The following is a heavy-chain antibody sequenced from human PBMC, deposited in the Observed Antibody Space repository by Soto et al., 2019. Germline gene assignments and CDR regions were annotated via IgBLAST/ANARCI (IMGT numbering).Heavy chain of an antibody. D-gene: IGHD2-15*01. CDR1: GFTFDDYT. J-gene: IGHJ4*02. CDR3: AKAAGGGSPVDYFDY. CDR2: ISWDGGST. Sequence: PGGSLRLSCAASGFTFDDYTMHWVRQAPGKGLEWVSLISWDGGSTYYADSVKGRFTISRDNSKNSLYLQMNSLRTEDTVLYYCAKAAGGGSPVDYFDYWGQGTLVTVSS. V-gene: IGHV3-43*01.